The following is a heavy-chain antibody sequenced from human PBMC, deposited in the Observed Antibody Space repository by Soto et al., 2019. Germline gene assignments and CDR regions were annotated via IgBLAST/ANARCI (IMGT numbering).Heavy chain of an antibody. V-gene: IGHV4-31*03. J-gene: IGHJ4*02. CDR1: KSIIISGGDY. CDR2: IYYSGST. D-gene: IGHD3-16*01. Sequence: HSITGTFGKSIIISGGDYFSWISQHPGKGLEWIGYIYYSGSTYYNPSLKSRVSISVDTSKNQFSLKLSSVTAADTAVYYCALRLGDPGRLYFDYWGQGTLVTVSS. CDR3: ALRLGDPGRLYFDY.